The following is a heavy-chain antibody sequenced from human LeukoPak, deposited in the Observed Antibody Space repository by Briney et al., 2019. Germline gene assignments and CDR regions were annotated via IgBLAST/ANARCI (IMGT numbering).Heavy chain of an antibody. CDR3: ARDSYDGYNSYYFDY. V-gene: IGHV1-46*01. J-gene: IGHJ4*02. CDR2: INPSGGGT. CDR1: GYTFTSYY. Sequence: ASVKVSCKASGYTFTSYYMHWVRQAPGQGLEWMGIINPSGGGTSYAQKFQGRVTMTRDTSTSTVYMELSSLRSEDTAVYYCARDSYDGYNSYYFDYWGQGTLVTVSS. D-gene: IGHD5-12*01.